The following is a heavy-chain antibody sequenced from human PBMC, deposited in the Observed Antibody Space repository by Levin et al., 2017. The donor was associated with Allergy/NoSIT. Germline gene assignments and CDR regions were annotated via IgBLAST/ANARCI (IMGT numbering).Heavy chain of an antibody. D-gene: IGHD6-6*01. CDR2: IWYDGSNE. Sequence: LSLTCAASGFTFSTYGIHWVRQAPGKGLEWVAVIWYDGSNEYYADSVKGRFTISRDNSKNTLWLQMNSLRAEDTAVYYCARDLRRYGSSSQIFDYWGQGTLVTVSS. CDR3: ARDLRRYGSSSQIFDY. J-gene: IGHJ4*02. V-gene: IGHV3-33*01. CDR1: GFTFSTYG.